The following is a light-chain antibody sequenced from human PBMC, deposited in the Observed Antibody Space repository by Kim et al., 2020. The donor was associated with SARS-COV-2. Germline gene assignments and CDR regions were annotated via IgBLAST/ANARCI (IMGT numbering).Light chain of an antibody. CDR1: SSNIGAYYD. J-gene: IGLJ3*02. Sequence: RVTISCPGSSSNIGAYYDVHLYQQVPGTAPKLLIHDNTNRPSGVPDRFSGSKSGTSASLDITGLQAEDEAVYYCQSYDRSLSGSVFGGGTQLTVL. CDR2: DNT. CDR3: QSYDRSLSGSV. V-gene: IGLV1-40*01.